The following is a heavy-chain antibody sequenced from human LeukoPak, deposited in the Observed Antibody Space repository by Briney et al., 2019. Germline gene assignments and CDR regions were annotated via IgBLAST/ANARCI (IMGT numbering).Heavy chain of an antibody. CDR1: GYTCTGYY. D-gene: IGHD5-18*01. CDR3: ARVGGDSYGSVDY. V-gene: IGHV1-2*06. Sequence: ASVKVSCKASGYTCTGYYMHWVRQAPGQGLEWMGRINPNSGGTNYAQKFQGRVTMTRYTSISTAYMELSRLRSDDTAVYYCARVGGDSYGSVDYWGQGTLVTVSS. J-gene: IGHJ4*02. CDR2: INPNSGGT.